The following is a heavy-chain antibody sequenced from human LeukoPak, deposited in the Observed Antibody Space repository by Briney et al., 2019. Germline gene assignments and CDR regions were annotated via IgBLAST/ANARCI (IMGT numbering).Heavy chain of an antibody. CDR2: IYYSGST. Sequence: SETLSLTCTVSGGSISSSSYYWGWIRQPPGKGLEWIGSIYYSGSTYYNPSLKSRVTISVDTSKNQFSLKLSSVTAADTAVYYCARLRLADFGYWGQGTLVTVSS. D-gene: IGHD6-19*01. V-gene: IGHV4-39*01. CDR1: GGSISSSSYY. J-gene: IGHJ4*02. CDR3: ARLRLADFGY.